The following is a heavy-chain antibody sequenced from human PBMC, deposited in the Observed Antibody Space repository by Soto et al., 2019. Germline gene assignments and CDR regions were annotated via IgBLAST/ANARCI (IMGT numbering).Heavy chain of an antibody. V-gene: IGHV3-73*02. CDR2: IRSKANNYAT. J-gene: IGHJ4*02. CDR1: GFTFSGSA. CDR3: ARGVYDLWIGHTKGVAY. Sequence: VQLVESGGGLVQPGGSLKLSCAASGFTFSGSAMDWVRQASGKGLGWVGRIRSKANNYATTYVVSVKGRFTISSDDSRNTAYLQMISTKTEDTAVDYCARGVYDLWIGHTKGVAYWGQGTVVTVSS. D-gene: IGHD3-3*01.